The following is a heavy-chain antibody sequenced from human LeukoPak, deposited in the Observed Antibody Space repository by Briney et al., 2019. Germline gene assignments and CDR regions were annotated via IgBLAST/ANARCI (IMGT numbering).Heavy chain of an antibody. CDR3: ARDLYYDSSGRYYYYMDV. Sequence: GGSLRLSCAASGFTFSSYWMSWVRQAPGKGLEWVANIKQDGSEKYYVDSVKGRFTISRDNAKNSLYLQMNSLRAEDTAVYYCARDLYYDSSGRYYYYMDVWGKGTTVTVSS. D-gene: IGHD3-22*01. CDR1: GFTFSSYW. V-gene: IGHV3-7*01. CDR2: IKQDGSEK. J-gene: IGHJ6*03.